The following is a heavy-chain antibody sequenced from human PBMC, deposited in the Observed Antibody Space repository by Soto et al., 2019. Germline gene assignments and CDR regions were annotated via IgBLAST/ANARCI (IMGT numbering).Heavy chain of an antibody. CDR1: GGSFSGYY. Sequence: SETLSLTCAVYGGSFSGYYWSWIRQPPGKGLEWIGEINHSGSTNYNPSLKSRVTISVETSKNQFSLKLSSVTAADTAVYYCARGVGGTGTTDYYYYGMDVWGQGTTVTVSS. D-gene: IGHD1-7*01. CDR3: ARGVGGTGTTDYYYYGMDV. J-gene: IGHJ6*02. CDR2: INHSGST. V-gene: IGHV4-34*01.